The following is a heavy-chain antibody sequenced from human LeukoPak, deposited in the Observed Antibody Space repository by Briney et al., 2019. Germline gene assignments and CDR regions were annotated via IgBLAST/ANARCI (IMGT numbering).Heavy chain of an antibody. J-gene: IGHJ4*02. CDR1: GYTFTSYY. V-gene: IGHV1-46*01. Sequence: ASVKVSCKASGYTFTSYYMHWVRQAPGQGLEWMGIINPSGGSTSYAQKFQGRVTMTRDMSTSTVYMELSSLRSEDTAVYYCASLRSTIFGVVSFDYWGQGTLVTVSS. D-gene: IGHD3-3*01. CDR2: INPSGGST. CDR3: ASLRSTIFGVVSFDY.